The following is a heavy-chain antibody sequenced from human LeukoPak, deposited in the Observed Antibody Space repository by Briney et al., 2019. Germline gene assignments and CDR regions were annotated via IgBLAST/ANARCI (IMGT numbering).Heavy chain of an antibody. J-gene: IGHJ4*02. V-gene: IGHV4-4*07. CDR2: IYTSAST. Sequence: SETLSLTCTVSGGSISAYHWSWIRQPAGKGLKWSGRIYTSASTNYNPSLKSRVTMSVDTSKNQFSLKLSSVTAADTAVYYCAGRQRGYNYGPFDYWGQGTLVTVSS. CDR1: GGSISAYH. CDR3: AGRQRGYNYGPFDY. D-gene: IGHD5-18*01.